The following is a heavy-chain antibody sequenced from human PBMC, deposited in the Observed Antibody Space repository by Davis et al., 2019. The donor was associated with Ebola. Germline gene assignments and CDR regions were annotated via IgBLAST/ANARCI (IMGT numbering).Heavy chain of an antibody. CDR2: INPSSGST. Sequence: ASVKVSCKASGYTFTNYYMFWVRQALGQGLECMGTINPSSGSTRYAQKFQGRVTMTSDTSITTAYMDLSSLTSDDTAIYYCARRFYYGMEIWGQGTTVAVSS. CDR1: GYTFTNYY. CDR3: ARRFYYGMEI. J-gene: IGHJ6*02. V-gene: IGHV1-46*01.